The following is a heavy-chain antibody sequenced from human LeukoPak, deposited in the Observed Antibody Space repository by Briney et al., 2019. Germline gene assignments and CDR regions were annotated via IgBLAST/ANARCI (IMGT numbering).Heavy chain of an antibody. CDR3: ARVEPKGGVWCGEFSSGGYFDY. Sequence: GGSLRLSCAASGFTFSSYSMNWVRQAPGKGLEWVSSISSSSSYIYYADSVKGRFTISRDNAKNSLYLPMNSLSAEDTAVYYCARVEPKGGVWCGEFSSGGYFDYWGQGTLVTVSS. CDR1: GFTFSSYS. CDR2: ISSSSSYI. V-gene: IGHV3-21*01. J-gene: IGHJ4*02. D-gene: IGHD3-10*01.